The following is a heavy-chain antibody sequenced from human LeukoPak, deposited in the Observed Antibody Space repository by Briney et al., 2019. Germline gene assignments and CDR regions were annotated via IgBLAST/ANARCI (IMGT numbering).Heavy chain of an antibody. V-gene: IGHV4-4*02. CDR2: IYHSGST. D-gene: IGHD2-2*01. CDR1: GGSISSSNW. CDR3: ARDRYCSSTSCGYYYYYYMDV. J-gene: IGHJ6*03. Sequence: PSETLSLTCAVSGGSISSSNWWSWVRQPPGKGLEWIGEIYHSGSTNYNPSLKSRVTISVDKSKNQFSLKLSSVTAADTAVYYCARDRYCSSTSCGYYYYYYMDVWGKGTTVTVSS.